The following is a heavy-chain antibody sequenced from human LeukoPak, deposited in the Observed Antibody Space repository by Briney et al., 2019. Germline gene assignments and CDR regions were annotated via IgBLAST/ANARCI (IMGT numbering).Heavy chain of an antibody. Sequence: ASVKVSCKVSGYTLTELSMHWVRQAPGKGLEWMGGFDPEDGETIYAQKFQGRVTMTRDTSTSTVYMELSSLRSEDTAVYYCAREEGHWGQGTLVTVSS. V-gene: IGHV1-24*01. J-gene: IGHJ4*02. CDR1: GYTLTELS. CDR2: FDPEDGET. CDR3: AREEGH.